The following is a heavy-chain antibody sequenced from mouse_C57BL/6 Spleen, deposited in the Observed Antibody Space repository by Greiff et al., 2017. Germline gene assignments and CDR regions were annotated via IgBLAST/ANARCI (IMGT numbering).Heavy chain of an antibody. V-gene: IGHV1-69*01. CDR2: IDPSDSYT. CDR1: GYTFTSYW. D-gene: IGHD1-1*01. J-gene: IGHJ2*01. CDR3: ARHMTTVVATNCFDY. Sequence: VQLQQPGAELVMPGASVKLSCKASGYTFTSYWMHWVKQRPGQGLEWIGEIDPSDSYTNYNQKFTGKSTLTVDKSSSTAYMQLSSLTSEDSAVYYCARHMTTVVATNCFDYWGQGTPLTVSS.